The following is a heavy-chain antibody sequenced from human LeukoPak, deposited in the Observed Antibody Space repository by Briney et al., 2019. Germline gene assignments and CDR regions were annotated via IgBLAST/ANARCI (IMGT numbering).Heavy chain of an antibody. V-gene: IGHV1-46*01. CDR1: GYTFTSYY. J-gene: IGHJ4*02. D-gene: IGHD1-26*01. CDR2: INPSGGST. Sequence: ASVKLSCKASGYTFTSYYMHWVRQAPGQGLEWMGIINPSGGSTSYAQKFQGRVTMTRDTSTSTVYMELSSLRSEDTAVYYCASSQEPHLVDYWGQGTLVTVSS. CDR3: ASSQEPHLVDY.